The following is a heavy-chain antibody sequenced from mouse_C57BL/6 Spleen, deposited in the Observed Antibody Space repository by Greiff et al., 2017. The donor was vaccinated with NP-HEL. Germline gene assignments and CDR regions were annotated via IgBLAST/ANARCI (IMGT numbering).Heavy chain of an antibody. CDR1: GYTFTDYY. CDR3: ARRDFFITTVVATEYYFDY. CDR2: INPNNGGT. J-gene: IGHJ2*01. Sequence: VQLQQSGPELVKPGASVKISCKASGYTFTDYYMNWVKQSHGKSLEWIGDINPNNGGTSYNQKFKGKATLTVDKSSSTAYMELRSLTSEDSAVYYCARRDFFITTVVATEYYFDYWGQGTTLTVSS. V-gene: IGHV1-26*01. D-gene: IGHD1-1*01.